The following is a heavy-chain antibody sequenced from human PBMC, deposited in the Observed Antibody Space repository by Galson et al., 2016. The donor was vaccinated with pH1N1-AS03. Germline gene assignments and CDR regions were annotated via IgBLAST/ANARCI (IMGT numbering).Heavy chain of an antibody. CDR2: ISGNGVSS. CDR3: ARGPVSYSNYWFPPPDY. D-gene: IGHD6-13*01. CDR1: GFTFSSYA. V-gene: IGHV3-64*01. J-gene: IGHJ4*02. Sequence: SLRLSCAASGFTFSSYAMYWVRQAPGKGLEYVSAISGNGVSSYYSNSVKGRFTISRDNAKNTLYLQMGSLRAEDMAVDYCARGPVSYSNYWFPPPDYWRQGTLVTVSS.